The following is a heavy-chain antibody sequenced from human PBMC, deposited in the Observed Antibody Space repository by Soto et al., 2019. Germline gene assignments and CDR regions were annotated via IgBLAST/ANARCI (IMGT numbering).Heavy chain of an antibody. D-gene: IGHD2-15*01. Sequence: QEQLVESGGGVVQPGRSLRLSCAASGFTFNTYGMHWVRQIPGKGLQWVAIIWYVGSIKYYADSVKGRFTVSRDNTKNMLYLQMDSLRDEDTAVYYCARIDCTGGNCKPYYDYGLVVWGQGTTVTVSS. J-gene: IGHJ6*02. CDR3: ARIDCTGGNCKPYYDYGLVV. CDR2: IWYVGSIK. CDR1: GFTFNTYG. V-gene: IGHV3-33*01.